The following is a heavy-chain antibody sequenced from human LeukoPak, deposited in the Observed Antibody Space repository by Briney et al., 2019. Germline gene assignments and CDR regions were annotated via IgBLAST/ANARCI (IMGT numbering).Heavy chain of an antibody. CDR1: DGSIGSSSYY. D-gene: IGHD3-16*01. Sequence: SETLSLTCTVSDGSIGSSSYYWGWIRQPPGKGLEWIGSIYYSGSTCYNPSLKSRVSISVDTSKNQFSLKLSSVTAADTAVYYCARGPAVITTRYFDYWGQGTLVTVSS. CDR3: ARGPAVITTRYFDY. J-gene: IGHJ4*02. CDR2: IYYSGST. V-gene: IGHV4-39*01.